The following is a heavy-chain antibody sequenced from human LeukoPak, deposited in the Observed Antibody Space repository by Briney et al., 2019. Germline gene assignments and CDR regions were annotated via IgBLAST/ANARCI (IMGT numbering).Heavy chain of an antibody. J-gene: IGHJ4*02. Sequence: PGGSLRLSCAASGFTFSSYSMNWVRQAPGKGLEWVSSISSSSSYIYYADSVKGRFTISRDNAKNSLYLQMNSLRAEDTAVYYCARALGYCSSTSCKHINFDYWGQGTLVTVYS. CDR1: GFTFSSYS. D-gene: IGHD2-2*01. V-gene: IGHV3-21*01. CDR2: ISSSSSYI. CDR3: ARALGYCSSTSCKHINFDY.